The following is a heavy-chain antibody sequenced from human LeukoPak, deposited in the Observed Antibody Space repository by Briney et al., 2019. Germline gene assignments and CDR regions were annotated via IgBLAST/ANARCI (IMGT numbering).Heavy chain of an antibody. J-gene: IGHJ4*02. CDR2: MNLDGSEK. Sequence: GGSLRLSCIASGFTFSNYWMSWVRQTPGKGLEWVATMNLDGSEKHYVDSVKGRFTMSRDNAENSLFLQMNSLRAEDTAVYYCARGYCSGRSCYMWYSDYWGQGTLVTVSS. CDR3: ARGYCSGRSCYMWYSDY. CDR1: GFTFSNYW. D-gene: IGHD2-15*01. V-gene: IGHV3-7*03.